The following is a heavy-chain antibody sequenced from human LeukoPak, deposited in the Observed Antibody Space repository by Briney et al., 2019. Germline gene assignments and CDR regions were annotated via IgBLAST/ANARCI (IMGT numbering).Heavy chain of an antibody. Sequence: ASVKVSCKASGYTFTDYYMHWVRQAPGQGLEWMGWISPKSGGTRYAQKFQGRVTMTRDSSITTAYMDLSSLRSDDTAVYYCAREWDYYAFWGQGTLVTVSS. V-gene: IGHV1-2*02. CDR3: AREWDYYAF. J-gene: IGHJ4*02. CDR2: ISPKSGGT. CDR1: GYTFTDYY.